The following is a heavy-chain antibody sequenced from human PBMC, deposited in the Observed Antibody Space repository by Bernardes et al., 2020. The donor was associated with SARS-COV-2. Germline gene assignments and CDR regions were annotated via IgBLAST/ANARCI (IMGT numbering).Heavy chain of an antibody. D-gene: IGHD3-22*01. Sequence: ASLKDYCKASGYTFTGYYMPWVRQAPGQGLEWMGWINPNSGGTNYAQKFQGRVTMTRDTSISTAYMELSRLRSDDTAVYYCTMNYYDSSGYLPPFDYWGQGTLVTGSA. CDR2: INPNSGGT. CDR3: TMNYYDSSGYLPPFDY. CDR1: GYTFTGYY. V-gene: IGHV1-2*02. J-gene: IGHJ4*02.